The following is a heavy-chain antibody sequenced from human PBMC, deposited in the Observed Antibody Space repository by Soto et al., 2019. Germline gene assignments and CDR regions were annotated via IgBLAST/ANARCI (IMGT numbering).Heavy chain of an antibody. J-gene: IGHJ4*02. CDR1: GFTFSSYA. CDR3: ARSATATYFDY. Sequence: GGSLRLSCAASGFTFSSYAMHWVRQAPGKGLEWVAVISYDGSNKYYADSVRGRFTISRDNSKNTLYLQMNSLRAEDTAVYYCARSATATYFDYWGQGTLVTVSS. D-gene: IGHD5-18*01. CDR2: ISYDGSNK. V-gene: IGHV3-30-3*01.